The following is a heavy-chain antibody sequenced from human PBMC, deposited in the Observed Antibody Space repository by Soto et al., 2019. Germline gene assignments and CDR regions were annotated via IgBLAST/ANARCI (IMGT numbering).Heavy chain of an antibody. Sequence: PGGSLRLSCAASGFTFSSYGMHWVRQAPGKGLEWVAIISYDVSNKYYADSVKGRFTISRDNSKNTLYLQMSSLRAEDTAVYYCASTLYYDSSGYGMDVWGQGTTVTVSS. D-gene: IGHD3-22*01. CDR3: ASTLYYDSSGYGMDV. CDR1: GFTFSSYG. CDR2: ISYDVSNK. V-gene: IGHV3-30*03. J-gene: IGHJ6*02.